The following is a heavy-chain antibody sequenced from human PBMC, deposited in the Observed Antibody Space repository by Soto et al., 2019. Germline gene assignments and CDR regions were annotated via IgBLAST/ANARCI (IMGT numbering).Heavy chain of an antibody. CDR2: IWYDGTDK. Sequence: PGGSLRLSCAASGFTFSDYGMNWVRQAPGKGLEWVAVIWYDGTDKYYADSVKGRFTISRDNAKNTLYLEMNSLRAEDTAMYYCARDRSTFDIWGQGTMVTVSS. V-gene: IGHV3-33*01. CDR1: GFTFSDYG. CDR3: ARDRSTFDI. J-gene: IGHJ3*02.